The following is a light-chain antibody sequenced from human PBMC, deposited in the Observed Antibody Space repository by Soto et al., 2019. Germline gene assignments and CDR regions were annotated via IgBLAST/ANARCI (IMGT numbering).Light chain of an antibody. CDR2: EDN. CDR3: QSYDSSNWV. Sequence: NFMLTQPHSVSESPGKTVTISCTRSSGSIASNYVQWYQQRPGSSPTTVIYEDNQRPSGVPDRFSGSIDSSSNSASLTISGLKTEDEADYYCQSYDSSNWVFGGGTTVTVL. J-gene: IGLJ3*02. V-gene: IGLV6-57*01. CDR1: SGSIASNY.